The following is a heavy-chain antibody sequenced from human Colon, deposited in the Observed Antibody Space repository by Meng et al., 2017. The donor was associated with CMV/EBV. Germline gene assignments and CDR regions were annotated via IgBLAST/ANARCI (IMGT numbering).Heavy chain of an antibody. CDR2: INQDGSEK. CDR3: VRDDQPLLDN. CDR1: GFTFSRSW. J-gene: IGHJ1*01. V-gene: IGHV3-7*01. Sequence: LSLTCGASGFTFSRSWMTWVRQAPGKGLEWVANINQDGSEKHYVDSVKGRFTISRDAVKNSVFLQMNSLRAEDTAVYYCVRDDQPLLDNWGPVHLFPFSS. D-gene: IGHD2/OR15-2a*01.